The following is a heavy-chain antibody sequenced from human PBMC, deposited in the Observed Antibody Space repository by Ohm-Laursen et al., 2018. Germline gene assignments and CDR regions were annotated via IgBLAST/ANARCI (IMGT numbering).Heavy chain of an antibody. D-gene: IGHD6-19*01. CDR2: ISVSGSST. CDR1: GFTFSIYA. Sequence: SLRLSCAASGFTFSIYAMSWVRQAPGKGLEWVSGISVSGSSTDYADSVKGRFTISRDNSKNTLYLQMNSLRAEDTAVYYCAKDLRGWSDSFDYWGQGTLVTVSS. J-gene: IGHJ4*02. CDR3: AKDLRGWSDSFDY. V-gene: IGHV3-23*01.